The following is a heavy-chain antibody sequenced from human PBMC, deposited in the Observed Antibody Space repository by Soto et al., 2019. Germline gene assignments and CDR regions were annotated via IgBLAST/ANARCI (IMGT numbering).Heavy chain of an antibody. CDR1: GFTFSSYD. V-gene: IGHV3-13*01. D-gene: IGHD4-4*01. J-gene: IGHJ6*03. CDR3: ARDRPPTVTTGRGYYMDV. Sequence: GGSLRLSCAASGFTFSSYDMHWVRQATGKGLEWVSAIGTAGDTYYPGHVKGRFTISRENAKNSLYLQMKSLRAGDTAVYHCARDRPPTVTTGRGYYMDVWGKGTTVTVSS. CDR2: IGTAGDT.